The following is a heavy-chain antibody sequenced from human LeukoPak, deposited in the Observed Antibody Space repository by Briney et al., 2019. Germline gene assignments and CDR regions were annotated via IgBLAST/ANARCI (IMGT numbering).Heavy chain of an antibody. V-gene: IGHV3-7*01. CDR1: GFTFSSYW. D-gene: IGHD3-22*01. J-gene: IGHJ4*02. CDR2: IKQDGSEQ. CDR3: AREGLDSSGYYYDY. Sequence: PGGSLRLSCAASGFTFSSYWMSWVRQAPGKGLEWVANIKQDGSEQYYVDSVKGRFTLSRDNAKNSVYLQMSRLRGEDTAVYYCAREGLDSSGYYYDYWGQGILVIVSS.